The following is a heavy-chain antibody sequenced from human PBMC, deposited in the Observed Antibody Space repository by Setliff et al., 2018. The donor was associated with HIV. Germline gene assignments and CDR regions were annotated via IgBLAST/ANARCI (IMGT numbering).Heavy chain of an antibody. J-gene: IGHJ4*02. CDR1: GFSNSA. Sequence: PGGSLRLSCAASGFSNSALHWVRQAPGKGLEWVGRIRSKANSYATAYGAAVKGRFTISRDDSKNTAYLQMNSLKTEDAAVYYCTKVGYCSSASCYASDYWGQGTLVTVSS. D-gene: IGHD2-2*01. CDR2: IRSKANSYAT. V-gene: IGHV3-73*01. CDR3: TKVGYCSSASCYASDY.